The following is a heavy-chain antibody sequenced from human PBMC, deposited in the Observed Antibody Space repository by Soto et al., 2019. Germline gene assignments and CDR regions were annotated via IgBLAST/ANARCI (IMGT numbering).Heavy chain of an antibody. J-gene: IGHJ5*02. D-gene: IGHD2-2*03. CDR1: GGTFSSYT. V-gene: IGHV1-69*02. CDR2: IIPILGIA. CDR3: ARVGYCSSTSCYEPGP. Sequence: GASVKVSCKASGGTFSSYTISWVRQAPGQGLEWMGRIIPILGIANYAQKFQGRVTITADKSTSTAYMELSSLRSEDTAVYYCARVGYCSSTSCYEPGPWGQGTLVTVSS.